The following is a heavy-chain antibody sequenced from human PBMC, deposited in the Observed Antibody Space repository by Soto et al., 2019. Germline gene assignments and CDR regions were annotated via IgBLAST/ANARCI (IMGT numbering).Heavy chain of an antibody. CDR2: ISAYNVNT. J-gene: IGHJ4*02. D-gene: IGHD3-9*01. Sequence: VQLLQSGAEVKKHGASVKVSCKASGYTFSNYDISWVRQAPGQGLEWMGWISAYNVNTNYAQKLQGRVTITTDTSTSTAYMELMSMRSDDTSVDYCAREEYDILTGYNLAVDYWGQGTLVTVSS. CDR1: GYTFSNYD. CDR3: AREEYDILTGYNLAVDY. V-gene: IGHV1-18*01.